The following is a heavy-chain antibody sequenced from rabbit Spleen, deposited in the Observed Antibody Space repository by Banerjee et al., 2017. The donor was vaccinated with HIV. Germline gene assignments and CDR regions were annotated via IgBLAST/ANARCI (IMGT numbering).Heavy chain of an antibody. D-gene: IGHD8-1*01. CDR3: ARDAGTSFSTYGMDL. V-gene: IGHV1S45*01. J-gene: IGHJ6*01. Sequence: QEQLVESGGGLVQPGGSLKLSCKASGFSFNEFSFNGGYDMCWVRQAPGKGLEWVACAVAGSSGSTYSATWAKGRFTISKTSSTTVTLQMTSLTTADTATYFCARDAGTSFSTYGMDLWGPGTLVTVS. CDR2: AVAGSSGST. CDR1: GFSFNEFSFNGGYD.